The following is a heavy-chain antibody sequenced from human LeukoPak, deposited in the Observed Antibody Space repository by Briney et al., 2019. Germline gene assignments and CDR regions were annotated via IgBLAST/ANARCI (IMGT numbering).Heavy chain of an antibody. V-gene: IGHV3-66*02. CDR3: ARVMGPAYNCLDP. J-gene: IGHJ5*02. Sequence: GGGLRLSCAASGFTISENLMKGVGQAPGRGVEGVSSVNRDGSTFYAHSVKGPFTISSDNSKNTLNLQMNSLSPEDTAVYYCARVMGPAYNCLDPLGQGTLVTVSS. CDR1: GFTISENL. D-gene: IGHD1-26*01. CDR2: VNRDGST.